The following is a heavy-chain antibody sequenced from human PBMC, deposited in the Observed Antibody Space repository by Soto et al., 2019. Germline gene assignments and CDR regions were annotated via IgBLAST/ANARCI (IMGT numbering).Heavy chain of an antibody. Sequence: QVQLVESGGGVVQPGRSLRLSCAASGFTFSSYGMHWVRQAPGKGLEWVAVIWYDGSNKYYADSVKGRFTLSRDNSKNTLYLQMNSLRAEDTAVYYCARGTDGSGSGVNYWGQGTLVTVSS. V-gene: IGHV3-33*01. D-gene: IGHD3-10*01. CDR1: GFTFSSYG. CDR2: IWYDGSNK. CDR3: ARGTDGSGSGVNY. J-gene: IGHJ4*02.